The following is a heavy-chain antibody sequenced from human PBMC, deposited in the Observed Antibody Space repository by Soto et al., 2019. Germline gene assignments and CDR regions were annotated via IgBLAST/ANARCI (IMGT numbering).Heavy chain of an antibody. CDR3: ASFPGPTRDAAKHYAVRYGMEV. V-gene: IGHV1-69*01. J-gene: IGHJ6*01. Sequence: GASVXVASRAPWGTLRMYAIILLREAPGQGLEWMGWIIPIFVTANYAQKFQGRVTITADESKSTAYMELSSLRSEDTAVYYCASFPGPTRDAAKHYAVRYGMEVCGQRPTVNV. CDR1: WGTLRMYA. D-gene: IGHD4-17*01. CDR2: IIPIFVTA.